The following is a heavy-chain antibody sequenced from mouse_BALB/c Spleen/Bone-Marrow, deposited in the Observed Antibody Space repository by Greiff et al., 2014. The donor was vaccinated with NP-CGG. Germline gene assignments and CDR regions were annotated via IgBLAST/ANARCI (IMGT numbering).Heavy chain of an antibody. D-gene: IGHD2-3*01. CDR1: GFTFSSYA. CDR3: AREVDGWYYFDY. J-gene: IGHJ2*01. Sequence: EVMLVESGGGLVKPGGSLKLSCAASGFTFSSYAMSWVRQTPEKRLEWVASISSGGSTYYPDSGKGRVTISRDNSRNILYLQMSSLRSEDTAMYYCAREVDGWYYFDYWGQGTTLTVSS. V-gene: IGHV5-6-5*01. CDR2: ISSGGST.